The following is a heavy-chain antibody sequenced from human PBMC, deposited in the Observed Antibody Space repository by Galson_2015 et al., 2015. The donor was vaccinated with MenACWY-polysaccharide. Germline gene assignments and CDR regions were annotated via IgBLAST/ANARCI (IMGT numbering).Heavy chain of an antibody. V-gene: IGHV3-74*01. J-gene: IGHJ4*02. CDR1: GFTFSSYW. D-gene: IGHD6-13*01. CDR2: ISSDGSST. CDR3: AIVQGGYSNDWHHPYYFDY. Sequence: SLRLSCAASGFTFSSYWMHWVRQVPGKGLVWVSRISSDGSSTSYADSAKGRFTISRDNAKNTLHLQMNSLRDEDTAVYYCAIVQGGYSNDWHHPYYFDYWGQGTLVTVSS.